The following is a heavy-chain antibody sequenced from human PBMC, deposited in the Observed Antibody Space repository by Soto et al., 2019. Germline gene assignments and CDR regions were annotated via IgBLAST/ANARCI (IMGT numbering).Heavy chain of an antibody. CDR3: ARDSTGQRFDH. D-gene: IGHD2-2*01. J-gene: IGHJ4*02. V-gene: IGHV4-4*02. Sequence: QVQLQESGPGLVKPSGPLSLTCAVSGGSISSSNWWSWVRQPPGKGLEWIGEIYHSGSTNYNPSPKGRGTISGDQAKNQFSPKLSPGAGADTAGYYWARDSTGQRFDHWGQGTLVTVSS. CDR2: IYHSGST. CDR1: GGSISSSNW.